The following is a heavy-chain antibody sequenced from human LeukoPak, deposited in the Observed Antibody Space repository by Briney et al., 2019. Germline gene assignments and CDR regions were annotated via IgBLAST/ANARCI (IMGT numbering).Heavy chain of an antibody. CDR3: ARSSDYDILTGYTFFDY. J-gene: IGHJ4*02. D-gene: IGHD3-9*01. V-gene: IGHV1-69*05. Sequence: SVKVSCKASEGTLSSYAISWVRQAPGQGLEWLGGFIPIFGTVNYAQKFQGRVTITTDESTSTAYMELSSLRSEDTAVYYCARSSDYDILTGYTFFDYWGQGTLVTVSS. CDR1: EGTLSSYA. CDR2: FIPIFGTV.